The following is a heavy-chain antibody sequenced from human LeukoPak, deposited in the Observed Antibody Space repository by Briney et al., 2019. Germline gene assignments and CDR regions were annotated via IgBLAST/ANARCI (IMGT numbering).Heavy chain of an antibody. CDR1: GFTFSDYY. Sequence: PGGSLRLSCAASGFTFSDYYMSWIRQAPGKGLEWVSYISSSGSTIYYADSVKGRFTISRDNAKNSLYLQMNSLRAEDTAVYYCAREKTRGAYCGGDCYSDYWGQGTLVTVSS. J-gene: IGHJ4*02. CDR3: AREKTRGAYCGGDCYSDY. D-gene: IGHD2-21*02. V-gene: IGHV3-11*04. CDR2: ISSSGSTI.